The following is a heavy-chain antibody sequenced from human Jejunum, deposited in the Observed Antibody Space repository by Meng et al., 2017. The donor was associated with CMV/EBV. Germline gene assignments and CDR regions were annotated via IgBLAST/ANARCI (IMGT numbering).Heavy chain of an antibody. CDR1: TFIVYT. CDR3: ARGAVDCSSTSCFSGFFDL. V-gene: IGHV3-21*06. J-gene: IGHJ4*02. CDR2: ISSSSSSR. Sequence: TFIVYTMNWVRPAPGKGLEWVSSISSSSSSRNYADSVKGRFTISRDNAGNSLDLQMNSLRAEDTAVYYCARGAVDCSSTSCFSGFFDLWGQGTLVTVSS. D-gene: IGHD2-2*01.